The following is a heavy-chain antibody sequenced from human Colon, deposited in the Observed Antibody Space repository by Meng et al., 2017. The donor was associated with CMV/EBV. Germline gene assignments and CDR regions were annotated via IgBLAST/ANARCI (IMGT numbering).Heavy chain of an antibody. CDR1: GFTFTSYA. CDR3: ARGEYSSAWYGGFVHY. CDR2: ISYNSDTT. J-gene: IGHJ4*02. D-gene: IGHD6-19*01. V-gene: IGHV3-23*01. Sequence: SGFTFTSYAMSWVRQAPGKGLEWVAAISYNSDTTYYADSVKSRFTISRGNSKNTLFLQMNSLRDDDTAVYYCARGEYSSAWYGGFVHYWGQGALVTVSS.